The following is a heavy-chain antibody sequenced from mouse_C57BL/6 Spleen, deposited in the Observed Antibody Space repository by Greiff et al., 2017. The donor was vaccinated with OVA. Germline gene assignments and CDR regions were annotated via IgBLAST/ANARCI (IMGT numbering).Heavy chain of an antibody. J-gene: IGHJ3*01. CDR2: IDPYDSET. D-gene: IGHD1-1*01. Sequence: QVQLQQPGAELVRPGSSVKLSCKASGYTFTSYWMHWVKQRPIQGLEWIGNIDPYDSETHYNQKFKDKATLTVDKSSSTAYMQLSSLTSEDSAVYYYARGYYGTSTIAYWGQGTLVTVSA. V-gene: IGHV1-52*01. CDR3: ARGYYGTSTIAY. CDR1: GYTFTSYW.